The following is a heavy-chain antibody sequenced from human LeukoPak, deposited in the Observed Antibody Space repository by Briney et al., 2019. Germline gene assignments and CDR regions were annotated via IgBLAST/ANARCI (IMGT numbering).Heavy chain of an antibody. J-gene: IGHJ4*02. V-gene: IGHV4-34*01. CDR3: ARRPRYSSGWYMGAGYFDY. Sequence: SETLSLTCAVYGGSFSGYYWSWIRQPPGKGLEWIGEINHSGSTNYNPSLKSRVTISVDTSKNQFSLKLSSVTAADTAVYYCARRPRYSSGWYMGAGYFDYWGQGTLVTVSS. CDR2: INHSGST. CDR1: GGSFSGYY. D-gene: IGHD6-19*01.